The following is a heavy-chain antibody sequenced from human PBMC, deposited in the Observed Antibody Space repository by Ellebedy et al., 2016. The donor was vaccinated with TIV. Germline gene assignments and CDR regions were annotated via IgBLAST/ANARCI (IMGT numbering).Heavy chain of an antibody. CDR3: ARLSDRGEH. D-gene: IGHD1-14*01. V-gene: IGHV1-46*01. CDR2: INPSGGST. CDR1: GYTFTGYF. J-gene: IGHJ1*01. Sequence: ASVKVSCKASGYTFTGYFLQWVRQAPGQGLEWMGLINPSGGSTRYTQKFQGRVTLTRDKSTSTVYMELTSLKSEDTAVYYCARLSDRGEHWGQGTLVTVSS.